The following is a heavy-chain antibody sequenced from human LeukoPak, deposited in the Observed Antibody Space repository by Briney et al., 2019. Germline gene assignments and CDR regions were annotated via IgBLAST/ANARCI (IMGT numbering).Heavy chain of an antibody. CDR1: GFTFSDYG. D-gene: IGHD6-13*01. Sequence: PGRSLRLSCAASGFTFSDYGMHWVRQAPGKGLEWVALISYDGGNKFYADSVRDRFTISRDNSKNTLYVQMNSLRGDDTGMYFCAKDSSSSNYYYGLDVWGQGTTVTVSS. J-gene: IGHJ6*02. CDR2: ISYDGGNK. CDR3: AKDSSSSNYYYGLDV. V-gene: IGHV3-30*18.